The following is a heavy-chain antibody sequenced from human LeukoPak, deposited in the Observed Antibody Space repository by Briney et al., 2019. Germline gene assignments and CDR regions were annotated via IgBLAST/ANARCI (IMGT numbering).Heavy chain of an antibody. CDR3: ATGTEWPSHDAFDI. CDR1: GYTFTGYY. Sequence: EASVKVSCKASGYTFTGYYMHWVRQAPGQGLEWMGWINPNSGGTNYAQKFQGRVTMTRDTSISTVYMELSRLRSDDTAVYYCATGTEWPSHDAFDIWGQGTMVTVSS. V-gene: IGHV1-2*02. D-gene: IGHD3-3*01. CDR2: INPNSGGT. J-gene: IGHJ3*02.